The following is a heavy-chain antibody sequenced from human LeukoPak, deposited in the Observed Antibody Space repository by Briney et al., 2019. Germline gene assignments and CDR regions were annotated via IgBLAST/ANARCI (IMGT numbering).Heavy chain of an antibody. CDR3: ARGLLIFYGSGSHLAEFDY. CDR1: GYTFTSYD. CDR2: INPNSGGT. Sequence: ASVKVSCKASGYTFTSYDINWVRQATGQGLEWMGWINPNSGGTNYAQKFQSRVTMTRDTSISTAYMELSRLRSDDTAVYYCARGLLIFYGSGSHLAEFDYWGQGTLVTVSS. J-gene: IGHJ4*02. V-gene: IGHV1-2*02. D-gene: IGHD3-10*01.